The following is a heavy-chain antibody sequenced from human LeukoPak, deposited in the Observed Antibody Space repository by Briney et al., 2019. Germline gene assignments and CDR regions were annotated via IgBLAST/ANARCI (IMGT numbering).Heavy chain of an antibody. CDR3: ARMTGRYTQNFGY. J-gene: IGHJ4*02. CDR1: GGSISSYY. D-gene: IGHD1-26*01. Sequence: SETLSLTCTVPGGSISSYYWSWIRQPPGKGLEWIGYIYYSGNTNYNPSLKSRVTISVDTSKNQFSLKLTSVTAADTAVYYCARMTGRYTQNFGYWGQGTLVTVSS. CDR2: IYYSGNT. V-gene: IGHV4-59*01.